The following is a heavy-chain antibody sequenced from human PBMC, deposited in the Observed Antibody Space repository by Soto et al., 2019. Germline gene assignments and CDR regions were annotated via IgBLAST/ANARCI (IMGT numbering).Heavy chain of an antibody. CDR1: GGSISSGGYY. CDR2: IYHSGST. D-gene: IGHD3-10*01. Sequence: QVQLQESGPGLVKPSQTLSLTCTVSGGSISSGGYYWSWIRQHPGKGLEWIGYIYHSGSTYYNPSLKSRVTISVDTSKNQFSLKLSSVTAADTAVYYCARVGVARIGYYYYGMDVWGQGTTVTVSS. J-gene: IGHJ6*02. V-gene: IGHV4-31*03. CDR3: ARVGVARIGYYYYGMDV.